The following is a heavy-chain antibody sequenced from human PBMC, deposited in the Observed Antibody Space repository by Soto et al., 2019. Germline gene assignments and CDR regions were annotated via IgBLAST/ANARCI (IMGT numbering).Heavy chain of an antibody. CDR1: GGTFSSYA. CDR2: IIPIFGTA. D-gene: IGHD3-22*01. Sequence: QVQLVQSGAEVKKPGFSVKVSCKASGGTFSSYAISWVRQAPGQGLEWMGGIIPIFGTANYAQKFQGRVTITADESTSTAYMELSSLRSEDTAVYYCARGGKNYYDSSGYYYWFDPWGQGTLVTVSS. CDR3: ARGGKNYYDSSGYYYWFDP. V-gene: IGHV1-69*01. J-gene: IGHJ5*02.